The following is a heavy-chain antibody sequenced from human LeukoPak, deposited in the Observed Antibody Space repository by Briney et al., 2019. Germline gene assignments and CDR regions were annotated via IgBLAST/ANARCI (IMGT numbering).Heavy chain of an antibody. CDR1: GFTFSSYG. V-gene: IGHV3-23*01. J-gene: IGHJ5*02. D-gene: IGHD3-10*01. CDR2: ISGSGGST. CDR3: AKDQRSYYASGSHYRGGNWFDP. Sequence: PGGSLRLSCAASGFTFSSYGMSWVRQAPGKGLEWVSAISGSGGSTYYADSVKGRFTISRDNSKNTVYVQMNSLRAEDTAVYYCAKDQRSYYASGSHYRGGNWFDPWGQGTLVTVSS.